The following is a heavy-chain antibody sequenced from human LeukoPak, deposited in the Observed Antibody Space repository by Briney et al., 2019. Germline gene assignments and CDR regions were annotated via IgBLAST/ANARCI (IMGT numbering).Heavy chain of an antibody. J-gene: IGHJ4*02. CDR3: AIRVPYSSVWYYLDY. CDR2: ISGNGGTT. D-gene: IGHD6-19*01. Sequence: PGGSLRLSCAASGFTFSTYAMSWVRQAPGKGLEWVAVISGNGGTTYYADSVTGRFTISRDNSKNTLYLQMNTLRAEDTAVYYCAIRVPYSSVWYYLDYCGAGALCSASS. CDR1: GFTFSTYA. V-gene: IGHV3-23*01.